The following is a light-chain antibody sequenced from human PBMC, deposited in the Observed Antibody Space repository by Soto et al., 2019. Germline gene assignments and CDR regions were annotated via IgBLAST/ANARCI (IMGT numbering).Light chain of an antibody. CDR3: QQYVSWT. Sequence: EIVLTQSPGTLSVSPGERAPLSCRASQTISSNYFAWYQQKPGQAPSLLIYGTSSRATCIPDRFSGSGSGTDFTLTISSLQPEDCAIYYCQQYVSWTFGQGTKVEIK. V-gene: IGKV3-20*01. CDR1: QTISSNY. CDR2: GTS. J-gene: IGKJ1*01.